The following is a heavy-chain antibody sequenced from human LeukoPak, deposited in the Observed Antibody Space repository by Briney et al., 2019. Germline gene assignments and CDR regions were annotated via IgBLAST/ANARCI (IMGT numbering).Heavy chain of an antibody. D-gene: IGHD5-18*01. CDR1: GFTFSSYW. CDR3: ARVVRGVDTAMLDY. Sequence: PGGSLRLSCAASGFTFSSYWMSWVRQAPGKGLEWVANIKQDGSEKYYVDSVKGRFTISRDNAKNSLYLQMNSQRAEDTAVYYCARVVRGVDTAMLDYWGQGTLVTVSS. V-gene: IGHV3-7*01. CDR2: IKQDGSEK. J-gene: IGHJ4*02.